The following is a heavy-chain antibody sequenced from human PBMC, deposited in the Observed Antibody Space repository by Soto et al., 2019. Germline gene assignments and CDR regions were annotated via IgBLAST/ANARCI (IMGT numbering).Heavy chain of an antibody. J-gene: IGHJ4*02. V-gene: IGHV4-34*01. CDR2: INHSGST. Sequence: PSETLSLTCAVYGGSFSGYYWSWIRQPPGKGLEWIGEINHSGSTNYNPSLKSRVTISVDTSKNQFSLKLSSVTAADTAVYYCGSPGYVDYWGQGTLVTVSS. CDR3: GSPGYVDY. CDR1: GGSFSGYY. D-gene: IGHD2-2*01.